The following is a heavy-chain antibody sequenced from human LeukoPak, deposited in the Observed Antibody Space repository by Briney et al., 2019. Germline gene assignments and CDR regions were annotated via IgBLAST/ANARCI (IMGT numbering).Heavy chain of an antibody. CDR1: GGSISSYY. Sequence: SETLSLTCTVSGGSISSYYWSWIRQPAGKGLEWIGRIYTSGSTNYSPSLKSRVTMSVDTSKNQFSLELSSVTAADTAVYYCARQDYGDYAVHAFDIWGQGTMVTVSS. CDR3: ARQDYGDYAVHAFDI. V-gene: IGHV4-4*07. D-gene: IGHD4-17*01. CDR2: IYTSGST. J-gene: IGHJ3*02.